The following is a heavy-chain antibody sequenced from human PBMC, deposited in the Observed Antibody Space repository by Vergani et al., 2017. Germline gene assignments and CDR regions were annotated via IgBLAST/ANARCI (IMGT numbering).Heavy chain of an antibody. CDR3: AKRDRYYDILTGYYNYGMDV. CDR1: GFTFSSYG. Sequence: VRLVESGGGLVKPGGSLRLSCAASGFTFSSYGMHWVRQAPGKGLEWVAFIRYDGSNKYYADSVKGRFTISRDNSKNTLYLQMNSLRAEDTAVYYCAKRDRYYDILTGYYNYGMDVSGQGTTVTVSS. CDR2: IRYDGSNK. J-gene: IGHJ6*02. V-gene: IGHV3-30*02. D-gene: IGHD3-9*01.